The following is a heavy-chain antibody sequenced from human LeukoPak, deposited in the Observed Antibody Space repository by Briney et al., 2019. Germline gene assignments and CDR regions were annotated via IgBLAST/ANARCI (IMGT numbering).Heavy chain of an antibody. CDR2: IFYSGST. V-gene: IGHV4-39*02. Sequence: SETLSLTCTVSGASISSSSDYWGWIRQPPGKGLEWIGSIFYSGSTYYNPSLKSRVTISVDTSRNQFSLKLSSVTAADTAVYYCARDEVRGFYWGQGTLVTVSS. J-gene: IGHJ4*02. CDR3: ARDEVRGFY. CDR1: GASISSSSDY.